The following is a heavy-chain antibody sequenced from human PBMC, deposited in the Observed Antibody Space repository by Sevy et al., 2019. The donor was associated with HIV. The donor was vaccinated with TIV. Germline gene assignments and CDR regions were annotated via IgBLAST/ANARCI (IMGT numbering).Heavy chain of an antibody. D-gene: IGHD3-10*01. Sequence: GGSLRLSCAASGFTFSSYGMHWVRQAPGKGLEWVAVIWYDGSNKYYADSVKGRFTISRDNSKNTRYLQMNSLRAEDTAAYYCARDRYYGSGSYSDYYYYMDVWGKGTTVTVSS. J-gene: IGHJ6*03. V-gene: IGHV3-33*01. CDR1: GFTFSSYG. CDR3: ARDRYYGSGSYSDYYYYMDV. CDR2: IWYDGSNK.